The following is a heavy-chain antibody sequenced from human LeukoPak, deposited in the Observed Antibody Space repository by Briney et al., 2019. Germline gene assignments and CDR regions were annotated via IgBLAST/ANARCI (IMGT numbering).Heavy chain of an antibody. CDR3: ARRSSYDFWSGIDY. CDR2: ISAYNGNT. D-gene: IGHD3-3*01. J-gene: IGHJ4*02. CDR1: GYTFTSYG. V-gene: IGHV1-18*01. Sequence: GASVKVSCRASGYTFTSYGISWGRQAPGQGLNWMGWISAYNGNTNYAQKLQGRVTMTTDTSTSTAYMELRSLRSDDTAVYYCARRSSYDFWSGIDYWGQGTLVTVSS.